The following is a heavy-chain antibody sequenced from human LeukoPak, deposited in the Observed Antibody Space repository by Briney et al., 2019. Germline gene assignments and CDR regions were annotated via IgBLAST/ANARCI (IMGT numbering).Heavy chain of an antibody. CDR1: GFTFSSYG. J-gene: IGHJ3*02. CDR2: ISYDGSNK. V-gene: IGHV3-30*03. D-gene: IGHD2-15*01. Sequence: PGGSLRLSCAASGFTFSSYGMHWVRRAPGKGLEWVAVISYDGSNKYYADSVKGRFTISRDNSKNTLYLQMNNLRAEDTAVYYCATERPLDCSGGSCYPDAFDIWGQGTMVTVSS. CDR3: ATERPLDCSGGSCYPDAFDI.